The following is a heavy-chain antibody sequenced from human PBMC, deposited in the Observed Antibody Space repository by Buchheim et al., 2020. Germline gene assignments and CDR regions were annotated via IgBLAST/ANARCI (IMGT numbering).Heavy chain of an antibody. Sequence: QVQLQESGPGLVKPSETLSLTCTVSGGSVSSASYHWSWIRQPPGKGLEWIGYIFYSGSTNYNPSLKSRVTISVDTSKNQFSLGLSSVTAADTAVYYCARGYCSTTSCYWVPWGQGTL. CDR1: GGSVSSASYH. CDR3: ARGYCSTTSCYWVP. J-gene: IGHJ4*02. D-gene: IGHD2-2*01. CDR2: IFYSGST. V-gene: IGHV4-61*01.